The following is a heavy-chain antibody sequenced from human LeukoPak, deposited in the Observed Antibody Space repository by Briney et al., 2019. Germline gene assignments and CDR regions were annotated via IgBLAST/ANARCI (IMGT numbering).Heavy chain of an antibody. CDR3: PYGSGSYYHY. D-gene: IGHD3-10*01. V-gene: IGHV3-23*01. J-gene: IGHJ4*02. Sequence: GGSLRLSCAASGLTFSSSAMSWVRQVPGKGLEWVSGISASGGSTSYADSVRGRFTISRDNSKNTLYLQMNSLRAEDTAVYYCPYGSGSYYHYWGQGTLVTVSS. CDR1: GLTFSSSA. CDR2: ISASGGST.